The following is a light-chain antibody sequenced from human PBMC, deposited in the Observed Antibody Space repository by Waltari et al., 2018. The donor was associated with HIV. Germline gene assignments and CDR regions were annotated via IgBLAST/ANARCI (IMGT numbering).Light chain of an antibody. CDR3: TSYISSATPV. J-gene: IGLJ3*02. V-gene: IGLV2-14*01. CDR2: EVS. Sequence: QSALTQPASVSGSPGQSITTPCTGSSSDLLFYDSVFWYQHHPGKPPKVTIYEVSNRPSGIPDRFSGSKSGNTASLTISGLQAEDEAYYFCTSYISSATPVFGGGTKLTVL. CDR1: SSDLLFYDS.